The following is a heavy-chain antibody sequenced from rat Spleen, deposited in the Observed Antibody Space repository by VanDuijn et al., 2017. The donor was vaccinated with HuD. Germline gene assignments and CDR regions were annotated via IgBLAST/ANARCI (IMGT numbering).Heavy chain of an antibody. V-gene: IGHV5S13*01. D-gene: IGHD1-10*01. CDR3: AKDSGITTQHVMDA. CDR2: ISTDGGST. CDR1: GMSFTNYD. Sequence: EVQLVESGGGLVQPGRSLKLSCAASGMSFTNYDMAWVRQAPTKGLEWIASISTDGGSTYYPDSVKGRFTISRDNAENTVYLQMNSLRSEDTATYYCAKDSGITTQHVMDAWGQGASVTVSS. J-gene: IGHJ4*01.